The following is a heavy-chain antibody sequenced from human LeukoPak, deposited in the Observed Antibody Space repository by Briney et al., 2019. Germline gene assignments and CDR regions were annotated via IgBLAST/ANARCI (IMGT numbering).Heavy chain of an antibody. V-gene: IGHV3-7*01. Sequence: GGSLRLSCATSGFIFTDYFMGWVRQTPGKGPEWVASLKPDGSQIYYVDSVKGRSTISRDNAKNSLYLQMNSLRADDTAVYHCVRSLGWGWFAPWGQGTLVSVSS. CDR2: LKPDGSQI. J-gene: IGHJ5*02. CDR1: GFIFTDYF. CDR3: VRSLGWGWFAP. D-gene: IGHD6-19*01.